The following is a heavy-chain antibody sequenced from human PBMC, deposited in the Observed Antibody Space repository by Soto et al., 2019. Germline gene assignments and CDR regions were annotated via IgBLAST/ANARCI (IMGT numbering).Heavy chain of an antibody. Sequence: ASVKVSCKASGYTFTGYYMHWVRQAPGQGLEWMGWINPNSGGTNYAQKFQGRVTMTRDTSISTAYMELSRLRSDDTAVYYCARDPRNVRFLEWLEIYPVIRWGQGTLVTVSS. J-gene: IGHJ4*02. D-gene: IGHD3-3*01. V-gene: IGHV1-2*02. CDR2: INPNSGGT. CDR1: GYTFTGYY. CDR3: ARDPRNVRFLEWLEIYPVIR.